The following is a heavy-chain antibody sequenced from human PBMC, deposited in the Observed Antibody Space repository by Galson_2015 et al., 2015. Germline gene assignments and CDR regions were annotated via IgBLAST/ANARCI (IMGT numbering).Heavy chain of an antibody. D-gene: IGHD6-13*01. CDR1: GYSFTSYW. Sequence: QSGAEVKKPGESLKVSCKGSGYSFTSYWIGWVRQMPGKGLEWMGIIYPGDSDTRYSPSFQGQVTISADKSISTAYLQWSSLKASDIAMYYCARLAGGFAESIAAAGKYYCFDYWGQGTLVTVSS. CDR3: ARLAGGFAESIAAAGKYYCFDY. CDR2: IYPGDSDT. V-gene: IGHV5-51*01. J-gene: IGHJ4*02.